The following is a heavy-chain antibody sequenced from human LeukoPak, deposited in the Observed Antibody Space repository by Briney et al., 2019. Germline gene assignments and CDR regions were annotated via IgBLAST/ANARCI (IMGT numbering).Heavy chain of an antibody. V-gene: IGHV3-30*18. J-gene: IGHJ4*02. CDR3: AKIEGSSSYYFDY. CDR1: GFTFSTYA. D-gene: IGHD6-6*01. CDR2: ISYDGGST. Sequence: GGSLRLSCSASGFTFSTYAMHWVRQAPGKGLEWVAIISYDGGSTSYADSVKGRFTISRDNSKNTLYLQMSSLRTEDTAVYYCAKIEGSSSYYFDYWGQGTLVTVSS.